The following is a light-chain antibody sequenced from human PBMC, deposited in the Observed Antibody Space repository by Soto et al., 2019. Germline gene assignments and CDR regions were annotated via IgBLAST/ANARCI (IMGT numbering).Light chain of an antibody. CDR1: QSVSSY. V-gene: IGKV3-15*01. CDR2: GAS. CDR3: QQYNNWPLT. Sequence: EIVLTQSPATLALSPGGRASLCCRASQSVSSYLAWFQQKPGQAPRLLIYGASTRATGIPARVSGSGSGTEVTLTISSLQSEDFAVYDGQQYNNWPLTFGGGTKVDIK. J-gene: IGKJ4*01.